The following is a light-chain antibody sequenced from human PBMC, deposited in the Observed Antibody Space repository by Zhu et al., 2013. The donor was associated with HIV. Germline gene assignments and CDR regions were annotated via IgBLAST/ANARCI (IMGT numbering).Light chain of an antibody. V-gene: IGKV3-11*01. CDR2: DAS. Sequence: EIVLTQSPATLSLSPGERATLSCRASQSVSSYLAWYQQKPGQAPRLLIYDASNRATGIPARFSGSGSGTEFTLTISGLQSEDFAVYYCQQYNSWPRTFGQGTKVDIK. J-gene: IGKJ1*01. CDR3: QQYNSWPRT. CDR1: QSVSSY.